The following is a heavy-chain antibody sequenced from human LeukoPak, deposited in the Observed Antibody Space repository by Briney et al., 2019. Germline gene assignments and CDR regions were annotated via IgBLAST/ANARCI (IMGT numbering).Heavy chain of an antibody. Sequence: PGGSLRLSCAASGFTFSSYAMHWVRQAPGKGLEWVAVISYDGSNNYYADSVKGRFTISRDNSKNTLYLQMNSLRAEDTAVYYCARAPTYRPDDYWGQGTLVTVSS. V-gene: IGHV3-30*01. CDR2: ISYDGSNN. D-gene: IGHD5-12*01. CDR1: GFTFSSYA. CDR3: ARAPTYRPDDY. J-gene: IGHJ4*02.